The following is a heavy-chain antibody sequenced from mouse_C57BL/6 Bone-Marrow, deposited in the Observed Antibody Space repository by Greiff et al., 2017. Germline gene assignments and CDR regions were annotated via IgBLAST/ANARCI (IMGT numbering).Heavy chain of an antibody. V-gene: IGHV14-4*01. CDR1: GFNIKDDY. D-gene: IGHD2-1*01. CDR3: TTYGNRFAY. Sequence: VQLKESGAELVRPGASVKLSCTASGFNIKDDYMHWVKQRPEQGLEWIGWIDPENGDTEYASKFQGKATITADTSSNTAYLQLSSLTSEDTAVYYCTTYGNRFAYWGQGTLVTVSA. J-gene: IGHJ3*01. CDR2: IDPENGDT.